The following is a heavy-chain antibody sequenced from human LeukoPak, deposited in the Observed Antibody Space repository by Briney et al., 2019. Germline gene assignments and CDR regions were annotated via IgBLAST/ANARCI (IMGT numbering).Heavy chain of an antibody. Sequence: GGSLRLSCAASGFTFSSYAMSWVRQAPGKGLEWVSAISGSGGSTYYADSVKGRFTISRDTSKNTLYLQMNSLRAEDTAVYYCAKDLNDFWSGYRYYFDYWGQGTLVTVSS. CDR1: GFTFSSYA. J-gene: IGHJ4*02. CDR2: ISGSGGST. V-gene: IGHV3-23*01. D-gene: IGHD3-3*01. CDR3: AKDLNDFWSGYRYYFDY.